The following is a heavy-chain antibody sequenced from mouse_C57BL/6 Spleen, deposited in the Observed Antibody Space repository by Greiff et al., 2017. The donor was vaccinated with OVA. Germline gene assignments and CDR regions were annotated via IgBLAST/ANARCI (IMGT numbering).Heavy chain of an antibody. J-gene: IGHJ3*01. D-gene: IGHD3-2*02. Sequence: QVQLQQSGAELVRPGASVTLSCKASGYTFTDYEMHWVKQTPVHGLEWIGAIDPETGGTAYNQKFKGKAILTADKSSSTAYMELRSLTSEDSAVYYCTSRDSSGPTWCADWGQGTLVTVSA. V-gene: IGHV1-15*01. CDR1: GYTFTDYE. CDR2: IDPETGGT. CDR3: TSRDSSGPTWCAD.